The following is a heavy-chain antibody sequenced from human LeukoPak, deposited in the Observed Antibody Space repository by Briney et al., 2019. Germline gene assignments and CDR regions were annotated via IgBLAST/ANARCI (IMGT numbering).Heavy chain of an antibody. D-gene: IGHD3-16*01. CDR3: ARRGGSYFDY. Sequence: GGSLRLSCAASGFTFSSYGMHWVRQAPGKGLEWVALIPYDGSNKYYADSVKGRFTISRDSSKNTLYLQMDSLRPEDTAVYYCARRGGSYFDYWGQGTLVTVSS. CDR1: GFTFSSYG. V-gene: IGHV3-30*03. CDR2: IPYDGSNK. J-gene: IGHJ4*02.